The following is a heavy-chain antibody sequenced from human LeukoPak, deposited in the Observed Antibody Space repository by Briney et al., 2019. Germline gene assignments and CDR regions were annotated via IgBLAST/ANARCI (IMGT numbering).Heavy chain of an antibody. V-gene: IGHV4-34*01. D-gene: IGHD6-19*01. CDR1: GFTFSSYA. J-gene: IGHJ4*02. CDR2: INHSGST. Sequence: PGGSLRLSCAASGFTFSSYAMSWVRQPPGKGLEWIGEINHSGSTNYNPSLKSRVTISVDTSKNQFSLKLSSVTAADTAVYYCAREKYSSGWASGYWGQGTLVTVSS. CDR3: AREKYSSGWASGY.